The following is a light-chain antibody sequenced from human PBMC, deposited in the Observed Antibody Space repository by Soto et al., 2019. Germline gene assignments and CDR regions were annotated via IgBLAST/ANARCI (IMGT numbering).Light chain of an antibody. CDR1: SSDFGNYNL. CDR2: EVN. Sequence: ALTQPASVSGSPGQSITISCTGASSDFGNYNLVSWYQQHPGKVPKLILFEVNKRPSGVSGRFSGSKSGNTASLTISGLQAEDEADYYCCSFTSSNTHVFGTGTKVTVL. V-gene: IGLV2-23*02. CDR3: CSFTSSNTHV. J-gene: IGLJ1*01.